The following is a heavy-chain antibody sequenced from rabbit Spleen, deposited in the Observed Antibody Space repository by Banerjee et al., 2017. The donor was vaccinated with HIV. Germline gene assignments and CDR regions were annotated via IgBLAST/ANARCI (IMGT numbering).Heavy chain of an antibody. CDR2: IEAGSRGFT. Sequence: QSLEESGGGLVQPEGSLTLTCKASGVSFSLRSYMCWVRQAPGKGLEWIACIEAGSRGFTYFANGAKGRFTISKTSSTTVTLQVTSLTAADTATYFCASDTSSSFSSYVMDLWGPGTLVTLS. CDR3: ASDTSSSFSSYVMDL. J-gene: IGHJ6*01. V-gene: IGHV1S40*01. CDR1: GVSFSLRSY. D-gene: IGHD1-1*01.